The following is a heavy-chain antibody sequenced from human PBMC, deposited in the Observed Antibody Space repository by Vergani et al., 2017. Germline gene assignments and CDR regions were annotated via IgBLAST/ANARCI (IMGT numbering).Heavy chain of an antibody. D-gene: IGHD3-16*01. J-gene: IGHJ4*02. Sequence: QVQLVDSGGGVVQRGGSLRLSCATSGFTLSNYDMQWIRQGPGKGLEFVAFIQFDGSNQYYADSVKGRFTLSRDFSKNTLYLQMNSLRTDDTATYYCAKHFRGWGIYYWGQGTQVIVSS. CDR2: IQFDGSNQ. V-gene: IGHV3-30*02. CDR3: AKHFRGWGIYY. CDR1: GFTLSNYD.